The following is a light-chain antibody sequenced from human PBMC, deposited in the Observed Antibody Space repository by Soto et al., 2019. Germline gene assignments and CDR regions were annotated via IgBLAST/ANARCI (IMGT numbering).Light chain of an antibody. Sequence: EIVMTQSPATLSVSPGGRATLSCRASQSISDTLAWYQQKPGQAPRLLIYGASTRAPGFPARCSGSGSGTDFTLTISSLQSEEFAVYYCQQYKNWPWTFGQGTKVEIK. J-gene: IGKJ1*01. CDR3: QQYKNWPWT. CDR2: GAS. V-gene: IGKV3-15*01. CDR1: QSISDT.